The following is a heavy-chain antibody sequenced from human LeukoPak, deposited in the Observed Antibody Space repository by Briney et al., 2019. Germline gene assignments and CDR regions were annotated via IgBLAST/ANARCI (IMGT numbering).Heavy chain of an antibody. J-gene: IGHJ4*02. V-gene: IGHV3-53*01. CDR3: ARRAGAYSHPYDY. CDR1: GCTVSSNS. D-gene: IGHD4/OR15-4a*01. CDR2: IYSGTI. Sequence: GGSLRLSCTVSGCTVSSNSMSWVRQAPGKGLEWVSFIYSGTIHYSDSVKGRFTISRDNSKNTLYLQMNSLRADDTAVYYCARRAGAYSHPYDYWGQGTLVTVSS.